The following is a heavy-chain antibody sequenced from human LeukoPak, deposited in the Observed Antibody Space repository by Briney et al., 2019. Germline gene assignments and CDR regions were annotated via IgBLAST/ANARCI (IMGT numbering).Heavy chain of an antibody. Sequence: SVKVSCKASGGTFSSYAISWVRQAPGQGLEWMGRIIPILGIANYAQKFQGRVTITADKSTSTAYMELSSLRSEDTTVYYCATDLYDYGDYYYYGMDVWGQGTTVTVSS. V-gene: IGHV1-69*04. CDR2: IIPILGIA. D-gene: IGHD4-17*01. CDR3: ATDLYDYGDYYYYGMDV. J-gene: IGHJ6*02. CDR1: GGTFSSYA.